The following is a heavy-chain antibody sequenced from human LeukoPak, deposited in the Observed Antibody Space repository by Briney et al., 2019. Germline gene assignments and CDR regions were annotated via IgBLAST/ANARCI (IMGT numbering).Heavy chain of an antibody. D-gene: IGHD5-24*01. J-gene: IGHJ4*02. V-gene: IGHV3-48*02. Sequence: PGGSLRLSCAASGFTFSFYGMTWVRQAPGKGLEWVSYISSGATTVHYADSVMGRFTVSRDNANNSLYLQMNSLRDEDTAMFYCARVGDGHSVNYLDSWGQGTLVTVSS. CDR3: ARVGDGHSVNYLDS. CDR1: GFTFSFYG. CDR2: ISSGATTV.